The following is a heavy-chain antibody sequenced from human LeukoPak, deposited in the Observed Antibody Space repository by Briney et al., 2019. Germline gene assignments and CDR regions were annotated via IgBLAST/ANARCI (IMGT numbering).Heavy chain of an antibody. J-gene: IGHJ4*02. Sequence: PGGSLRFSCAASGFTFSSYAMSWVRQAPGKGLEWVSTITTSGGSTYYADSVKGRFTISRDNSKNTLYLQMNSLRAEDTAVYYCARRSYYDLDYFDYWGQGTLVTVSS. D-gene: IGHD1-26*01. CDR1: GFTFSSYA. CDR3: ARRSYYDLDYFDY. V-gene: IGHV3-23*01. CDR2: ITTSGGST.